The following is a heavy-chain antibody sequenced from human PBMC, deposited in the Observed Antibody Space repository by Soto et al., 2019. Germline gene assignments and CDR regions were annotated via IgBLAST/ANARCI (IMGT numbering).Heavy chain of an antibody. D-gene: IGHD4-17*01. CDR1: GGSFSGYY. CDR2: INHSGST. J-gene: IGHJ6*02. CDR3: ASGGLRSQTHYYYYGMDV. Sequence: PSETLSLTCAVYGGSFSGYYWSWIRQPPGKXLEWIGEINHSGSTNYNPSLKSRVTISVDTSKNQFSLKLSSVTAADTAVYYCASGGLRSQTHYYYYGMDVWGQGTTVTVSS. V-gene: IGHV4-34*01.